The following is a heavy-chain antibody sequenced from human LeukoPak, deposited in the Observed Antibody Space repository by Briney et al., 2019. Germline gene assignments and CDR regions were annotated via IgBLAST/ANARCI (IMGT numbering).Heavy chain of an antibody. J-gene: IGHJ6*02. V-gene: IGHV4-59*01. D-gene: IGHD7-27*01. CDR2: IDYSGSA. Sequence: SETLSLTCTVSGGSISSYYWSWIRQPPGKGLEWIGYIDYSGSANYNPSLKSRVTISVDTSKNQFSLKLSSVTAADTAVYYCARVPGASYMDVWGQGNRVTVSS. CDR3: ARVPGASYMDV. CDR1: GGSISSYY.